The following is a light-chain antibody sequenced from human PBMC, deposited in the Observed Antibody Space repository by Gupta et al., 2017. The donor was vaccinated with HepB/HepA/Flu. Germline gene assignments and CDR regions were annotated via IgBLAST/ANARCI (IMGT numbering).Light chain of an antibody. Sequence: QSVLTQPPSVSGAPGQRVTISCTGSSSNIGAGYDVHWYQQLPGTAPKLLIYGNSNRPSGVPDRFSASKSGTSASPAITGLQAEDEADYYCQSYDSSLSGSRVFGTGTKVTVL. CDR1: SSNIGAGYD. V-gene: IGLV1-40*01. CDR2: GNS. J-gene: IGLJ1*01. CDR3: QSYDSSLSGSRV.